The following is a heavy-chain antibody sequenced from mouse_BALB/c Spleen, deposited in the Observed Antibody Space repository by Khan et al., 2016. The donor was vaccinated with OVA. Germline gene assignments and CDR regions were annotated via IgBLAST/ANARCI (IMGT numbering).Heavy chain of an antibody. J-gene: IGHJ3*01. CDR3: ARGYWFAY. CDR1: GYTFSSYW. Sequence: QVQLQQSGAELMKPGASVKISCKATGYTFSSYWIEWVKQRPGHGLEWIGEILPGTGSTNYNEKFKDKATFTSDTSSNTAYMQLSSLTSDDSAVYYCARGYWFAYWGQGTLVTVSA. V-gene: IGHV1-9*01. CDR2: ILPGTGST.